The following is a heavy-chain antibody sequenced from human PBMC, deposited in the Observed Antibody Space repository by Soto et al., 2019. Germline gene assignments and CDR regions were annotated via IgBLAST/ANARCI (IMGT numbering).Heavy chain of an antibody. Sequence: PGGSLRLSCAASGFTFSSYAMHWVRQAPGKGLERVAVISYDGSNKYYADSVKGRFTISRDNSKDTLYLQMNSLRAEDTAVYYCARDLAYYYDSSGYDYWGQGTLVTVSS. CDR3: ARDLAYYYDSSGYDY. V-gene: IGHV3-30-3*01. CDR2: ISYDGSNK. CDR1: GFTFSSYA. J-gene: IGHJ4*02. D-gene: IGHD3-22*01.